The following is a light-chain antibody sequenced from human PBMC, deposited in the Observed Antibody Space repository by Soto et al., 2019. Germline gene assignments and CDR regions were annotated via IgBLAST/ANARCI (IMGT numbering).Light chain of an antibody. V-gene: IGLV2-14*01. CDR2: DVN. J-gene: IGLJ1*01. Sequence: SALTQPASVSGSPGQSITISCTGTSSDVGGYNYVSWYQQHPGKAPKVMIYDVNNRPSGVSNRFSGSKSGNTASLTISGPQAEDEADYYCSSYTTSNTLYVFGTGTKLTVL. CDR3: SSYTTSNTLYV. CDR1: SSDVGGYNY.